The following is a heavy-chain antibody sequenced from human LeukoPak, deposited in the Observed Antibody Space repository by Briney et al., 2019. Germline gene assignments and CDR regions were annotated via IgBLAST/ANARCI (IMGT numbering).Heavy chain of an antibody. J-gene: IGHJ6*02. CDR3: AKDLSPEYSSGWSYYYGMDV. Sequence: GGSLRLSCAASGFTFSSYGMHWVRQAPGKGLEWVAVISYDGSNKYYADSVKGRFTISRDNSKNTLYLQMNSLRAEDTAVYYCAKDLSPEYSSGWSYYYGMDVWGRGTTVTVSS. CDR1: GFTFSSYG. CDR2: ISYDGSNK. D-gene: IGHD6-19*01. V-gene: IGHV3-30*18.